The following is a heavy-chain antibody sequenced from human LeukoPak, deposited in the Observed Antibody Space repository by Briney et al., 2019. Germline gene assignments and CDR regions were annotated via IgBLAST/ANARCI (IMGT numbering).Heavy chain of an antibody. J-gene: IGHJ6*02. CDR2: ISGSGGST. CDR1: GFTFSSYA. CDR3: AKGVLRYFDWTHYYYYGMDV. V-gene: IGHV3-23*01. D-gene: IGHD3-9*01. Sequence: PGGSLRLSCAASGFTFSSYAMSWVRQAPGKGLEWVSAISGSGGSTYYADSAKGRFTISRDNSKNTLYLQMNSLRAEDTAVYYCAKGVLRYFDWTHYYYYGMDVWGQGTTVTVSS.